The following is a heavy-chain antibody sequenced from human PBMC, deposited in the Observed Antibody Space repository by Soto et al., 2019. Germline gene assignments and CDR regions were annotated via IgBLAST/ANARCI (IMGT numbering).Heavy chain of an antibody. CDR2: ISSSSSYI. J-gene: IGHJ4*02. D-gene: IGHD6-13*01. CDR1: GFTFSSYS. V-gene: IGHV3-21*01. CDR3: AGIREGAAAGHFGY. Sequence: GGSLRLSCAASGFTFSSYSMNWVRQAPGKGLEWVSSISSSSSYIYYADSVKGRFTISRDNAKNSLYLQMNSLRAEDTAVYYCAGIREGAAAGHFGYWGQGTLVTVSS.